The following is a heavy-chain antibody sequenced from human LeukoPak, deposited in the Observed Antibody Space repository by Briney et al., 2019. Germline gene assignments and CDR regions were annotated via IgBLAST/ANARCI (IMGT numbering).Heavy chain of an antibody. D-gene: IGHD3-22*01. CDR1: GGSISSGGYS. CDR2: IYHSGST. V-gene: IGHV4-30-2*01. Sequence: SQTLSLTCAVSGGSISSGGYSWSWIRQPPGKGLEWIGYIYHSGSTYYNPPLESRVTISVDRSKNQFSLKLSSVTAADRAVYYCARAFYDSSGYYRYWYFDLWGRGTLVTVSS. CDR3: ARAFYDSSGYYRYWYFDL. J-gene: IGHJ2*01.